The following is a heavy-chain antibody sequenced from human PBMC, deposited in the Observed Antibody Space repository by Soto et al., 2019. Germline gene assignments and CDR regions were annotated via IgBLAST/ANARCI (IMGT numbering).Heavy chain of an antibody. V-gene: IGHV1-46*03. Sequence: QVQLVQSGAEVKKPGASVKVSCKASGYTFTSYYMHWVRQAPGQGLEWMGIINPSGGSTSYAKKFQGRVTITTDTSTSTVCMELSSLRSEDTAVYYCARDSGDFWSGYRPWNHFDYWGQGTLVTVSS. D-gene: IGHD3-3*01. CDR3: ARDSGDFWSGYRPWNHFDY. CDR1: GYTFTSYY. J-gene: IGHJ4*02. CDR2: INPSGGST.